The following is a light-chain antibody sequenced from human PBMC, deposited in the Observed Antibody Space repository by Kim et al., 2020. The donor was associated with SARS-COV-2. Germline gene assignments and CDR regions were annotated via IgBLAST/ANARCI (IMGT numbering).Light chain of an antibody. CDR2: EAS. CDR3: QQYNAYPYT. V-gene: IGKV1-5*01. CDR1: HRISTW. Sequence: SASVGDRVPFPCRASHRISTWLAWYQQKPGKGPKLLIYEASTLQSEVPSRFSGSGSGTEFTLSISGLQPDDFATYFCQQYNAYPYTFGQGTKLEI. J-gene: IGKJ2*01.